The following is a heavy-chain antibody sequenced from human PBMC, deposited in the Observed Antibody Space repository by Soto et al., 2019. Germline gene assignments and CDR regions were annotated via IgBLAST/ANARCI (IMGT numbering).Heavy chain of an antibody. CDR3: ARGHYDFWSGYFATIDY. CDR1: GGSISNYY. D-gene: IGHD3-3*01. CDR2: IHYSGNT. V-gene: IGHV4-59*08. J-gene: IGHJ4*02. Sequence: LETLSLTCTVSGGSISNYYWSWIRQPPGKGLEWIGYIHYSGNTKYNPSLKSRVTISSDTSKDQFSLKLTSMTAADTAVYYCARGHYDFWSGYFATIDYWGQGTLVTVSS.